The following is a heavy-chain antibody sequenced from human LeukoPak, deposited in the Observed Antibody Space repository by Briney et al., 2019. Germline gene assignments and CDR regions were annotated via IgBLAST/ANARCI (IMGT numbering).Heavy chain of an antibody. J-gene: IGHJ6*02. Sequence: GGSLRLSCAASGFTFSSYAMSWVRQAPGKGLEWVSAISGSGGSTYYADSVKGRFTISRDNSKNTLYLQMNSLRAEDTAVYYCATRTEDYGDTPYYYYYGMDVWGQGATVTVSS. CDR3: ATRTEDYGDTPYYYYYGMDV. CDR1: GFTFSSYA. CDR2: ISGSGGST. D-gene: IGHD4-17*01. V-gene: IGHV3-23*01.